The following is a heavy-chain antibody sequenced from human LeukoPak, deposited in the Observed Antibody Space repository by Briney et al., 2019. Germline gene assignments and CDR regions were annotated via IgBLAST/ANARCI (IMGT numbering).Heavy chain of an antibody. CDR2: IFRGGST. CDR3: ARYDSRGSGSTQLEY. J-gene: IGHJ4*02. Sequence: SETLSLTCAVSGYSISIAYFWGWIRRPPGKGLEWIGRIFRGGSTSYNPSLNSRLTMSMDTSKNQFSMQLTSVTAADTAVHYCARYDSRGSGSTQLEYWGQGILVTISS. D-gene: IGHD3-3*01. V-gene: IGHV4-38-2*01. CDR1: GYSISIAYF.